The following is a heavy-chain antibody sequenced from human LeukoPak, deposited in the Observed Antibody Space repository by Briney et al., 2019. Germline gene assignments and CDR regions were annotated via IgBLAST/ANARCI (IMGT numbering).Heavy chain of an antibody. Sequence: PGGSLRLSCEAAGFDFSDYAMTWVRQIPGKGLEWLAYISTKSDAIYYADSVKGRFTISRDNEKTSVFLQMSSLRAEDTAVYYCARRRLCVANCFFLPLAHWGQGALVTVSS. D-gene: IGHD2/OR15-2a*01. CDR2: ISTKSDAI. J-gene: IGHJ4*02. V-gene: IGHV3-48*01. CDR1: GFDFSDYA. CDR3: ARRRLCVANCFFLPLAH.